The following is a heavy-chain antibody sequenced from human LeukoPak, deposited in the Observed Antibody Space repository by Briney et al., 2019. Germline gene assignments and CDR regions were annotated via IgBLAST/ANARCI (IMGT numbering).Heavy chain of an antibody. CDR3: ARDTYSSGWYKGDY. CDR1: GFTFGGYA. V-gene: IGHV3-21*01. Sequence: PGGSLRLSCAASGFTFGGYAMNWFRQAPGKGLEWVSSISSSSSYIYYADSVKGRFTISRDNAKNSLYLQMNSLRAEDTAVYYCARDTYSSGWYKGDYWGQGTLVTVSS. J-gene: IGHJ4*02. CDR2: ISSSSSYI. D-gene: IGHD6-19*01.